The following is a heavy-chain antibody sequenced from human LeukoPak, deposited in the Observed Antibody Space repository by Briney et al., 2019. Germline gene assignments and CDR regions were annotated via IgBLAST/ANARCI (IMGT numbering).Heavy chain of an antibody. CDR2: ISGGGET. CDR3: AKANWVSNADAVW. CDR1: GFSFSNYA. D-gene: IGHD1-1*01. J-gene: IGHJ4*02. V-gene: IGHV3-23*01. Sequence: PGGSLRLSCAASGFSFSNYAMSWVRQAPARGPEWVSSISGGGETFYADSVKGRFTLSRDDSGNTVYLQLNNLRVEDTAIYYCAKANWVSNADAVWWGQGTQVTVSS.